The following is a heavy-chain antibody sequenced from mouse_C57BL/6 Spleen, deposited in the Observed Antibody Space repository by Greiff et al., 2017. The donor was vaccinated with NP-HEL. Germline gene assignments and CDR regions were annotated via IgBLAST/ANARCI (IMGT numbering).Heavy chain of an antibody. Sequence: QVQLKESGPELVKPGASVKISCKASGYAFSSSWMNWVKQRPGKGLEWIGRIYPGDGDTNYNGKFKGKATLTADKSSSTVYMQLSSLTSEDSAVYFCARDDGYYQYYYAMDYWGQGTSVTVSS. CDR3: ARDDGYYQYYYAMDY. D-gene: IGHD2-3*01. CDR2: IYPGDGDT. V-gene: IGHV1-82*01. CDR1: GYAFSSSW. J-gene: IGHJ4*01.